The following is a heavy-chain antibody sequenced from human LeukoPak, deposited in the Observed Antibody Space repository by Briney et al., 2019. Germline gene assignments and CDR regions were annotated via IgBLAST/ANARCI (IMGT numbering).Heavy chain of an antibody. V-gene: IGHV3-30*02. CDR2: IRYDGSNQ. D-gene: IGHD5-18*01. CDR3: AKGKYSYGHQQSFDY. J-gene: IGHJ4*02. CDR1: GFTFSNYG. Sequence: GGSLRLSCAASGFTFSNYGMNWVRQAPGKGLEWVAFIRYDGSNQRYADSVKGRFTISRDNSKNTLYLQMNSLRAEDTAVYYCAKGKYSYGHQQSFDYWGQGTLVSVSS.